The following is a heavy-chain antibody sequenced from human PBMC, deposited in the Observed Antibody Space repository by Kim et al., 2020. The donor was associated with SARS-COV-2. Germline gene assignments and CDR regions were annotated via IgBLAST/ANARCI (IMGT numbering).Heavy chain of an antibody. CDR1: GGTFSSYA. D-gene: IGHD2-15*01. J-gene: IGHJ5*02. CDR3: ARGGEYCSGGSCYQTWFDP. Sequence: SVKVSCKASGGTFSSYAISWVRQAPGQGLEWMGGIIPIFGTANYAQKFQGRVTITADKSTSTAYMELSSLRSEDTAVYYCARGGEYCSGGSCYQTWFDPWGQGTLVTVSS. V-gene: IGHV1-69*06. CDR2: IIPIFGTA.